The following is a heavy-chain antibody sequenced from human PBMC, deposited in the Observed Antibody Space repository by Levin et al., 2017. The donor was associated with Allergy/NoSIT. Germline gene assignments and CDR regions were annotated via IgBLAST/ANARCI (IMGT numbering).Heavy chain of an antibody. D-gene: IGHD6-19*01. CDR3: ARLTAGAGMDV. CDR2: IFYSGTT. Sequence: SETLSLTCTVSGASITSYYWTWIRQPPGKGLEWIGYIFYSGTTNYNPSLKSLVTISVDTSKNEFSLKVSSVTAADTAVYYCARLTAGAGMDVWGQGTPVTVSS. J-gene: IGHJ6*02. CDR1: GASITSYY. V-gene: IGHV4-59*08.